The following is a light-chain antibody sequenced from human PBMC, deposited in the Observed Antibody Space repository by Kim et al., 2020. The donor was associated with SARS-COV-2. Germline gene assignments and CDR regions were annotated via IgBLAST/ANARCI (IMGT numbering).Light chain of an antibody. CDR1: SLRKYY. V-gene: IGLV3-19*01. CDR3: NSRDSSGNHVV. CDR2: DRN. J-gene: IGLJ2*01. Sequence: SSELTQDPTVSVALGQTVRITCQGDSLRKYYASWYQQKPGQAPVLVYYDRNKRPSGIPDRFSGSSSGNTASLTVTGAQAEDEADYYCNSRDSSGNHVVFGGGTQLTVL.